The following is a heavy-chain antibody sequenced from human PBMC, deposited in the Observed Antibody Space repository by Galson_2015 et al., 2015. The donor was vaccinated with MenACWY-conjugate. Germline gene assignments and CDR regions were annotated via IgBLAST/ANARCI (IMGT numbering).Heavy chain of an antibody. CDR3: ARDGAGTMVRGVNRYGMDV. Sequence: SLRLSCAASGFTFSDYYMSWIRQAPGKGLEWVSYISSSSSYTNYADSVKGRFTISRDNAKNSLYLHMNSLRAEDTAVYYCARDGAGTMVRGVNRYGMDVWGQGTTVTVSS. CDR2: ISSSSSYT. CDR1: GFTFSDYY. V-gene: IGHV3-11*06. D-gene: IGHD3-10*01. J-gene: IGHJ6*02.